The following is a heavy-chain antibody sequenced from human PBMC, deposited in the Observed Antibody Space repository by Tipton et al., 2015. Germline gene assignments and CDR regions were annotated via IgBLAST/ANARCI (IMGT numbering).Heavy chain of an antibody. CDR1: GFTFSLYD. CDR2: ISGSDGNT. J-gene: IGHJ6*02. Sequence: SLRLSCAASGFTFSLYDMTWVRQAPGKGLECVSSISGSDGNTYYADSVKGRLTISRDNSKNTVYLQMNSLRAEDTAVYYCARGGSQMGYYYAMDVWGQGTTVTVSS. CDR3: ARGGSQMGYYYAMDV. D-gene: IGHD1-26*01. V-gene: IGHV3-23*01.